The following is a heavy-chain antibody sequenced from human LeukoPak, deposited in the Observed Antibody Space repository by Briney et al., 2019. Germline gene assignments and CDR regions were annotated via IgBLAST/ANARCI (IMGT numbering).Heavy chain of an antibody. CDR2: ISGSGGST. CDR1: GFTFSSYA. CDR3: ARDDCSTSSCQKHQNWFDP. V-gene: IGHV3-23*01. D-gene: IGHD2-2*01. Sequence: PGGSLRLSCAASGFTFSSYAMSWVRRAPGKGLEWVSAISGSGGSTYYADSVKGRLTISRDNAENSLYLQMNGLRAEDTAVYYCARDDCSTSSCQKHQNWFDPWGQGTLVTVSS. J-gene: IGHJ5*02.